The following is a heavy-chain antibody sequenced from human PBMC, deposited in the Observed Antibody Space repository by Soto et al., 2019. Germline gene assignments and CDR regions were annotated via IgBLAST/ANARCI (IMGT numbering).Heavy chain of an antibody. V-gene: IGHV4-31*03. D-gene: IGHD2-2*02. J-gene: IGHJ6*02. CDR3: ARGVVVPAAIVGGGYYYYGMDV. Sequence: SETLSLTCTVSGGSISSGGYYWSWIRQHPGKGLEWIGYIYYSGSTYYNPSLKSRVTISVDTSKNQFSLKLSSVTAADTAVYYCARGVVVPAAIVGGGYYYYGMDVWGQGTTVTVSS. CDR2: IYYSGST. CDR1: GGSISSGGYY.